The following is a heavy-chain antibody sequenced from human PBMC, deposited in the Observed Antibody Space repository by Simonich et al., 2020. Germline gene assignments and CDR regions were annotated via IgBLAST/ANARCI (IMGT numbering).Heavy chain of an antibody. D-gene: IGHD3-22*01. CDR1: GFTFRSYA. Sequence: GGGLVQPGGSLRLSCAASGFTFRSYAMSWVRRAPGKGLEWVSAISGSGGSTYYADSVKGRFTISRDNSKNTLYLKMNSLRAEDTAVYYCAKDLGERITMIVVVIDAFDIWGQGTMVTVSS. J-gene: IGHJ3*02. CDR2: ISGSGGST. CDR3: AKDLGERITMIVVVIDAFDI. V-gene: IGHV3-23*01.